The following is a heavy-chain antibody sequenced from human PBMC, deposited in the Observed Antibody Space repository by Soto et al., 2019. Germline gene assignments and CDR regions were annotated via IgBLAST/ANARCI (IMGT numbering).Heavy chain of an antibody. D-gene: IGHD7-27*01. CDR2: INHSGST. CDR3: ARVTGKQRGLDY. Sequence: QVQLQQWGAGLLKPSETLSLTCAVYGGSFSGYYWSWIRQPPGKGLEWIGEINHSGSTNYNPSLKSRVTISVDTSKNQFSLKLSSVTAADTAVYYCARVTGKQRGLDYWGQGTLVTVSS. J-gene: IGHJ4*02. V-gene: IGHV4-34*01. CDR1: GGSFSGYY.